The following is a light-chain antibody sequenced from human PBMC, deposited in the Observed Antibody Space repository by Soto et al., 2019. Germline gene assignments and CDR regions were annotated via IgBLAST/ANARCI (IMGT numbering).Light chain of an antibody. CDR2: GAS. Sequence: VLTQSPGTLSLSPGEIANLSCRTSQSVSSSYLAWYQQKPGQDPRLLIYGASSRATGIPDRFTGSGSGTDFTLTISRLEPEDFAVYYCQQYGRAPPTFGQGTKVDIK. J-gene: IGKJ1*01. CDR1: QSVSSSY. CDR3: QQYGRAPPT. V-gene: IGKV3-20*01.